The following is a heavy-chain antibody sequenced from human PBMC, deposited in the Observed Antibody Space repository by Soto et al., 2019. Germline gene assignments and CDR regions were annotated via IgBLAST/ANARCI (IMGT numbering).Heavy chain of an antibody. CDR1: GFTFSGSG. CDR3: METLTPMDV. CDR2: IRTKTNNYAT. J-gene: IGHJ6*02. D-gene: IGHD4-17*01. Sequence: EVQLVESGGGLVQPGESLKLSCAASGFTFSGSGIHWVRQASGKGLEWVGHIRTKTNNYATEYAASVRGRFIISRDDSKNTVYLQMASLTTEDTAVYYCMETLTPMDVWGQGTTVTVSS. V-gene: IGHV3-73*01.